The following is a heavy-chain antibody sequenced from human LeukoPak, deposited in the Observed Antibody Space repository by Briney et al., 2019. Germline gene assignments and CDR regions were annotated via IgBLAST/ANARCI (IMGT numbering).Heavy chain of an antibody. CDR2: IYPGDFET. V-gene: IGHV5-51*01. J-gene: IGHJ6*02. D-gene: IGHD1-26*01. CDR3: ARRGSGSYESGYYYYYGMDV. Sequence: GESLKISCKGSGYSFTSYWIGWVRQMPGKGLEWMGIIYPGDFETRYSPSFQGQVTISADKSISTAYLQWSSLKASDTAMYYCARRGSGSYESGYYYYYGMDVWGQGTTVTVSS. CDR1: GYSFTSYW.